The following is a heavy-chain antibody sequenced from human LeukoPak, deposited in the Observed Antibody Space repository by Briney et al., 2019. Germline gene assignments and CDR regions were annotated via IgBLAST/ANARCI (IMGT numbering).Heavy chain of an antibody. V-gene: IGHV3-53*01. CDR1: GFSVSSNS. CDR2: LYTGGDT. J-gene: IGHJ4*02. CDR3: AVGNTMTQG. D-gene: IGHD4-17*01. Sequence: GGSLRLSCEASGFSVSSNSMSWVRQAPGQGLEWVSLLYTGGDTYYADSVKGRFTISRDDSKNMLYLQMNSLRAEDTAVYYCAVGNTMTQGWGQGTLVTVSS.